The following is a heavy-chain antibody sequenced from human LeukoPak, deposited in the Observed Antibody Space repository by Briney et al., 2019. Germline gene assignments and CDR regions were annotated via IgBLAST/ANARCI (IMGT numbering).Heavy chain of an antibody. J-gene: IGHJ5*02. CDR3: ARAAPISWFGNKEDNWFDP. CDR1: GDSVSSNSAA. CDR2: TYYRSKWYN. Sequence: SQTLSLTCAISGDSVSSNSAAWNWIRQSPSRGLEWLGRTYYRSKWYNDYAVSVKSRITINPDTSKNQFSLQLNSVTPEDTAVYYCARAAPISWFGNKEDNWFDPWGQGTLVTVSS. V-gene: IGHV6-1*01. D-gene: IGHD3-10*01.